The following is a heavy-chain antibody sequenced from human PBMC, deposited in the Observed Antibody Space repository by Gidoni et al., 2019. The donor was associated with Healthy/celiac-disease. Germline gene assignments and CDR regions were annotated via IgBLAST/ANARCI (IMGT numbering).Heavy chain of an antibody. J-gene: IGHJ3*02. V-gene: IGHV4-39*01. Sequence: QLQLQESGPGLVKPSETLSLTCTVSGGSISSRSYYWGWIRQPPGKGLEWIGSIYYSGSTYYNPSLKSRVTISVDTSKNQFSLKLSSVTAADTAVYYCARHKESYQLLSAFDIWGQGTMVTVSS. D-gene: IGHD2-2*01. CDR1: GGSISSRSYY. CDR2: IYYSGST. CDR3: ARHKESYQLLSAFDI.